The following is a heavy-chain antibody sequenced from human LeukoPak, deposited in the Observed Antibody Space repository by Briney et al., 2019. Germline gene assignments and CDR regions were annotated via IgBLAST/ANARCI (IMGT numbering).Heavy chain of an antibody. V-gene: IGHV4-39*01. D-gene: IGHD5-18*01. CDR2: IYYSGST. Sequence: SETLSLTCTVSGGSISSSSYYWGWIRQPPGKGLERIGSIYYSGSTYYNPSLKSRVTISVDTSKNQFSLKLSSVTAADTAVYYCARQGAEGSYGVIDFDYWGQGTLVTVSS. CDR1: GGSISSSSYY. CDR3: ARQGAEGSYGVIDFDY. J-gene: IGHJ4*02.